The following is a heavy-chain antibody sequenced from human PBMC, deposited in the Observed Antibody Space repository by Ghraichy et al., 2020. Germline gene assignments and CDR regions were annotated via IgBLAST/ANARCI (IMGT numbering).Heavy chain of an antibody. J-gene: IGHJ6*02. Sequence: ASVKVSCRASGYSFTNYGITWVRQAPGQGLEWMGWISVYSGNTDYAQNLQDRVIMTTDTSTNTAYMELRSLRSDDTALYYCARMENCDNTGCPRAVRYGMDVWGQGTTVTVSS. CDR2: ISVYSGNT. V-gene: IGHV1-18*01. CDR3: ARMENCDNTGCPRAVRYGMDV. D-gene: IGHD2-2*01. CDR1: GYSFTNYG.